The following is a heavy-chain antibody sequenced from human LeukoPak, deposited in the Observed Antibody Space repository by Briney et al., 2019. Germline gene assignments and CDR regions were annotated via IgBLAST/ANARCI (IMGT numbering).Heavy chain of an antibody. D-gene: IGHD2-2*01. J-gene: IGHJ4*02. CDR3: ARGKSRSYCSSTSCGFDY. CDR1: GGTFSSYA. Sequence: ASVKVSCKASGGTFSSYAISWARQAPGQGLEWMGGIIPIFGTANYAQKFQGRGTITTDESTSTAYMELSSLRSEDTAVYYCARGKSRSYCSSTSCGFDYWGQGTLDTVSS. CDR2: IIPIFGTA. V-gene: IGHV1-69*05.